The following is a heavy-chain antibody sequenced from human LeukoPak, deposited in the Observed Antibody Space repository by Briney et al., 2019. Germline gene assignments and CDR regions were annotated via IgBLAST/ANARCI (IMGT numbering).Heavy chain of an antibody. V-gene: IGHV1-69*13. CDR1: GGTFSSYA. CDR2: IIPIFGTA. Sequence: GASVTVSCKASGGTFSSYAISWVRQAPGQGLEWMGGIIPIFGTANYAQKFQGRVTITADESTSTAYMELSSLRSEDTAVYYCARISSAMPNDAFDIWGQGTMVTVSS. D-gene: IGHD2-2*01. CDR3: ARISSAMPNDAFDI. J-gene: IGHJ3*02.